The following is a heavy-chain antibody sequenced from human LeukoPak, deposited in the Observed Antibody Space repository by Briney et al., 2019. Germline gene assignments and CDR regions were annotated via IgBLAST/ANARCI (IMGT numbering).Heavy chain of an antibody. J-gene: IGHJ5*02. CDR1: GGSVSSNNYY. CDR3: ARATPGFSSAWFSNWFDP. Sequence: PSETLSLTCTVSGGSVSSNNYYWSWIRQPPGRGLEWIGYIYYSGTTRYNPSLRSRVTISVDTSKNQFSLILTSVTAADTAVYYCARATPGFSSAWFSNWFDPWGQGALVSVSS. CDR2: IYYSGTT. V-gene: IGHV4-61*01. D-gene: IGHD6-19*01.